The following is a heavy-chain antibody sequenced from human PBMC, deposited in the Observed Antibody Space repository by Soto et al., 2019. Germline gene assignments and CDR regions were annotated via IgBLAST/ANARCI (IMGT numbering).Heavy chain of an antibody. Sequence: PGGSLRLSCAASGFTFSSYGMHWVRQAPGKGLEWVAVIWYDGSNKYYADSVKGRFTISRDNSKNTLYLQMNSLRAEDTAVYYCARVYLVPAVIILGAREDYYYYMDVWGKGTTVTVSS. CDR3: ARVYLVPAVIILGAREDYYYYMDV. CDR2: IWYDGSNK. V-gene: IGHV3-33*01. D-gene: IGHD2-2*02. J-gene: IGHJ6*03. CDR1: GFTFSSYG.